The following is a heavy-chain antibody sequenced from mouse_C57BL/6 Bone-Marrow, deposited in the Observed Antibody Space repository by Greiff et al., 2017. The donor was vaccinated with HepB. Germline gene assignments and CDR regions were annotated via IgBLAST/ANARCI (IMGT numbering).Heavy chain of an antibody. CDR2: IYSRSGNT. J-gene: IGHJ1*03. CDR1: GYTFTSYG. V-gene: IGHV1-81*01. CDR3: LYWWYFDV. Sequence: QVQLKESGAELARPGASVKLSCKASGYTFTSYGISWVKQRTGQGLEWIGEIYSRSGNTYYNEKFKGKATLTADKSSSTAYMELRSLTSEDSAVYFCLYWWYFDVWGTGTTVTVSS. D-gene: IGHD2-1*01.